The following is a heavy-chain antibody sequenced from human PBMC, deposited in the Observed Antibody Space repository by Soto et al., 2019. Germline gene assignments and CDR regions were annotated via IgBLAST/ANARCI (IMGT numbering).Heavy chain of an antibody. CDR1: GFTFSTYN. J-gene: IGHJ6*02. V-gene: IGHV3-48*02. Sequence: PGGSLRLSCAASGFTFSTYNMNWVRQAPGKGLEWVSYISSSSSTIYYADSVKGRFTISRDNAKNSLYLQMNSLRDEDTAVYYCARADYHNYYYYGMDVWGQGTTVTVSS. CDR2: ISSSSSTI. D-gene: IGHD4-17*01. CDR3: ARADYHNYYYYGMDV.